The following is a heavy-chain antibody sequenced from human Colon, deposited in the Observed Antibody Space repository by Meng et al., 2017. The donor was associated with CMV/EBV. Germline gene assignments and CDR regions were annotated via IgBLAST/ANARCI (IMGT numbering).Heavy chain of an antibody. V-gene: IGHV3-30-3*01. CDR3: ARDTPYCSSTSCYTDAFDI. CDR1: GFTFSNYA. CDR2: ISFDGTNK. Sequence: GESLKISCAASGFTFSNYAMYWVRQAPGKGLEWVSLISFDGTNKYYAASVKGRFTISRDHSKNTLYLQMNSLRAEDTAVYYCARDTPYCSSTSCYTDAFDIWGQGTMVTVSS. D-gene: IGHD2-2*01. J-gene: IGHJ3*02.